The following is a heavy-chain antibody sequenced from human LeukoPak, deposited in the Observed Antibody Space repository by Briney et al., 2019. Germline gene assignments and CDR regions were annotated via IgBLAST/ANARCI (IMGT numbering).Heavy chain of an antibody. CDR1: GFTFSSYA. J-gene: IGHJ6*03. V-gene: IGHV3-23*01. D-gene: IGHD3-10*01. CDR3: ARVKGEYYGSGSYLPLYYYYYMDV. Sequence: GGSLRLSCAASGFTFSSYAMSWVRQAPGKGLEWVSAISGSGGSTYYADSVKGRFTISRDNSKNTLYLQMNSLRAEDTAVYYCARVKGEYYGSGSYLPLYYYYYMDVWGKGTTVTVSS. CDR2: ISGSGGST.